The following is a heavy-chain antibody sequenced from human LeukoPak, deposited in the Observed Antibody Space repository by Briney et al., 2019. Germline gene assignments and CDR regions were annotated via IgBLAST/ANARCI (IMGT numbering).Heavy chain of an antibody. CDR3: ARDRPRPDYYDSSGYYPDY. J-gene: IGHJ4*02. Sequence: ASVKVSCKASGYTFTSYAISWVRQAPGQGLEWMGWISAYNGNTKYVQKLQGRVTMTTDTSTSTAYMELRSLRSDDTAVYYCARDRPRPDYYDSSGYYPDYWGQGTLVTVSS. V-gene: IGHV1-18*01. D-gene: IGHD3-22*01. CDR2: ISAYNGNT. CDR1: GYTFTSYA.